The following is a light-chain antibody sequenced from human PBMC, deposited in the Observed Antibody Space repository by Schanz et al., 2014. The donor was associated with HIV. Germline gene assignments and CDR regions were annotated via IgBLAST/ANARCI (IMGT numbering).Light chain of an antibody. Sequence: IQMTQSPSSLSASVGDRVTITCRASERHSWILNWYQQKPGKAPKLLIYSASNLQSGVPSRFSGSGSGTDFTLTISSLQPEDFATYYCLQSDTPPLTFLGG. V-gene: IGKV1-39*01. J-gene: IGKJ4*01. CDR1: ERHSWI. CDR2: SAS. CDR3: LQSDTPPLT.